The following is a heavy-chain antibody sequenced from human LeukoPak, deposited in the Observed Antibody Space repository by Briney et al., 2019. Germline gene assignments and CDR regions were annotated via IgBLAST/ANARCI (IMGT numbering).Heavy chain of an antibody. D-gene: IGHD1-26*01. V-gene: IGHV1-46*01. CDR2: INLSGGST. J-gene: IGHJ6*02. CDR1: GYTFTNYY. Sequence: ASVKVSCNASGYTFTNYYVHWVRQAPGQGLEWMGMINLSGGSTNYAQRFQGRVTMTRDTSTTTVYMELSSLRSEDTAIYYCARGGTYYYYGMDVWGQGTTVTVSS. CDR3: ARGGTYYYYGMDV.